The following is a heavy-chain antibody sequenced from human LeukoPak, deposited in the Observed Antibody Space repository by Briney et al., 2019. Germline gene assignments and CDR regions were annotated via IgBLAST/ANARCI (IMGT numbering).Heavy chain of an antibody. J-gene: IGHJ4*02. CDR3: AKDRTWYCTSTSCYAGFDY. V-gene: IGHV3-30*02. CDR2: IRYDGSNK. D-gene: IGHD2-2*01. Sequence: GGSLRLSCAASGFTFSDYYMSWIRQAPGKGLEWVAFIRYDGSNKYYADSVKGRFTISRDNSKNTLYLQMNSLRTEDTAVYYCAKDRTWYCTSTSCYAGFDYWGQGTLVTVSS. CDR1: GFTFSDYY.